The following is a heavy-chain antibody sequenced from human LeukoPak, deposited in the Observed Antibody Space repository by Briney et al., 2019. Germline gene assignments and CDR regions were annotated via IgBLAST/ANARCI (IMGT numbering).Heavy chain of an antibody. V-gene: IGHV4-61*01. Sequence: SETPSLTCTVSGGSVSSGSYYWSWIRQPPGKGLEWIGYIYYSGSTNYNPSLKSRVTISVDTSKNQFSLKLSSVTAADTAVYYCARGAVTSSYYYYGMDVWGQGTTVTVSS. CDR2: IYYSGST. CDR1: GGSVSSGSYY. CDR3: ARGAVTSSYYYYGMDV. J-gene: IGHJ6*02. D-gene: IGHD4-17*01.